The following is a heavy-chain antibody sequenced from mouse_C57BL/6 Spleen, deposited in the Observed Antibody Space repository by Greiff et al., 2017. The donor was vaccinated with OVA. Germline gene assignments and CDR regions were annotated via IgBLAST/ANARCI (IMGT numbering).Heavy chain of an antibody. Sequence: VQLKESGPGMVKPSQSLSLTCTVTGYSITSGYDWHWIRHFPGNKLEWMGYISYSGSTNYNPSLKSRISITHDTSKNHFFLKLNSVTTEDTATYYCALDSSGRFAYWGQGTLVTVSA. V-gene: IGHV3-1*01. J-gene: IGHJ3*01. CDR3: ALDSSGRFAY. CDR1: GYSITSGYD. D-gene: IGHD3-2*02. CDR2: ISYSGST.